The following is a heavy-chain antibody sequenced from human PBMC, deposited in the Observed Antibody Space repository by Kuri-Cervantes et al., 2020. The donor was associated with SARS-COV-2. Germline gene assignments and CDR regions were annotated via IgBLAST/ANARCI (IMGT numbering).Heavy chain of an antibody. CDR3: ARRGGYCSSTSCYTRYWYFDL. V-gene: IGHV4-34*01. J-gene: IGHJ2*01. D-gene: IGHD2-2*02. Sequence: SQTLSLTCAVYGGSFSDYYWSWVRQPPGKGLEWIGEINHSGNTYYNPSLKSRVTISVDTSKNQFSLKLSSVTAADTAVYYCARRGGYCSSTSCYTRYWYFDLWGRGTLVTVSS. CDR1: GGSFSDYY. CDR2: INHSGNT.